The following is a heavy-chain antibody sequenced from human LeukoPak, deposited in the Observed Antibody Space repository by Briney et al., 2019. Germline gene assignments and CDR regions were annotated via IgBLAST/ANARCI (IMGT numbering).Heavy chain of an antibody. CDR2: ISGSGGST. Sequence: GGSLRLSCAASGFTFSSYAMSWVRQAPGKGLEWVSAISGSGGSTYYADSVKGRFTISRDNSKNTLFLQMNSLRAEDTAVYYCARVPAARWLDPWGQGTLVTVSS. CDR1: GFTFSSYA. D-gene: IGHD2-2*01. V-gene: IGHV3-23*01. CDR3: ARVPAARWLDP. J-gene: IGHJ5*02.